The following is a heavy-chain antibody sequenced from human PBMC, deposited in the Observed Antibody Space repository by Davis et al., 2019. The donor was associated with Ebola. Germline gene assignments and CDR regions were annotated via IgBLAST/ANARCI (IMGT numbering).Heavy chain of an antibody. Sequence: MPSETLSLTCAVSGGSISSSNWWSWVRQPPGKGLEWLGEIYHSGSTNYNPSLKSRVTISVDKSKNQFSLKLSSVTAADTAVDYCALLEWLCPYAMDVWGQGTTVTVSS. CDR2: IYHSGST. CDR3: ALLEWLCPYAMDV. D-gene: IGHD3-3*01. V-gene: IGHV4-4*02. J-gene: IGHJ6*02. CDR1: GGSISSSNW.